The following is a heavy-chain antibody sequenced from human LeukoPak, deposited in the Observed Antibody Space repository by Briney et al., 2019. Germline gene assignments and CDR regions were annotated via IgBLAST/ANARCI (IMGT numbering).Heavy chain of an antibody. D-gene: IGHD2-2*01. Sequence: SETLSLTCTVSGGSISSYYWSWIRQPPGKGLEWIGEINHSGSTNYNPSLKSRVTISVDTSKNQFSLKLSSVTAADTAVYYCARRTTDIVVVPAAGPRRFDPWGQGTLVTVSS. V-gene: IGHV4-34*01. CDR2: INHSGST. CDR1: GGSISSYY. J-gene: IGHJ5*02. CDR3: ARRTTDIVVVPAAGPRRFDP.